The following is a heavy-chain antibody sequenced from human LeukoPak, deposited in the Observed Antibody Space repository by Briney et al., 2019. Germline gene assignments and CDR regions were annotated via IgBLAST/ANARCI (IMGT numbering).Heavy chain of an antibody. CDR2: SGNKADSYTT. CDR1: GFTLSDHY. D-gene: IGHD1-26*01. J-gene: IGHJ3*02. Sequence: GGSLRLSCAASGFTLSDHYIDWVRQAPGKGLEWVGRSGNKADSYTTEYAASVKDRFTFSRDDAKNSLYLHMNSLEVEDTAVYRCTRGYSGISVYAFDIWGPGTVVTVSS. CDR3: TRGYSGISVYAFDI. V-gene: IGHV3-72*01.